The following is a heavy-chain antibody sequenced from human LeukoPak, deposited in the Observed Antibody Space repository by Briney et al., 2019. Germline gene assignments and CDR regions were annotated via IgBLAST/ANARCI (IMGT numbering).Heavy chain of an antibody. CDR1: GGSFSGYY. CDR3: ARDYYDSSGYGNY. V-gene: IGHV4-34*01. CDR2: INHSGST. Sequence: PSETLSLTCAVYGGSFSGYYWSWIRQPPGKGLEWIGEINHSGSTNYNPSLKSRVTISVDTSKNQFSLKLSSVTAADTAVYYCARDYYDSSGYGNYWGQGTLVTVSS. D-gene: IGHD3-22*01. J-gene: IGHJ4*02.